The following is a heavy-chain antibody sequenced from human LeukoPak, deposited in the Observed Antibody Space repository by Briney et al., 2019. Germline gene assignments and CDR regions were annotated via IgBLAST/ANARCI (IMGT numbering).Heavy chain of an antibody. CDR1: GFTFSTYA. CDR3: ARDAPYDSSAVFDS. CDR2: IRYDGSNK. V-gene: IGHV3-33*08. D-gene: IGHD3-22*01. J-gene: IGHJ4*02. Sequence: GGALRLSCAASGFTFSTYAVSWVRQAPREGLEWVAVIRYDGSNKYYANSVKGQFTISRESSKNMLYLQMNGMRAEDTAVYYCARDAPYDSSAVFDSWGQGTLVTVSS.